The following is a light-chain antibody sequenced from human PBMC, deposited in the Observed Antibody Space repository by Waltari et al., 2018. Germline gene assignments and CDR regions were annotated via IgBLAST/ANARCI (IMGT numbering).Light chain of an antibody. CDR1: QGISTH. CDR2: TAS. Sequence: DIQLTQSPSSLSASVGDRVIITCRASQGISTHLAWYQQKPGKAPKLLNYTASTLQSGVPSRFSGSGSGTEFTLTISSLQPEDFAAYYCQQRNNYPITFGQGTRLEI. V-gene: IGKV1-9*01. CDR3: QQRNNYPIT. J-gene: IGKJ5*01.